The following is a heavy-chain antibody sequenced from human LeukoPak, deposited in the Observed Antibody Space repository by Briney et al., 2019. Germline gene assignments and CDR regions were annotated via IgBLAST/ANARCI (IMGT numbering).Heavy chain of an antibody. J-gene: IGHJ4*02. V-gene: IGHV3-23*01. Sequence: GGSLRLSCAASGFTLSSYAMSWVRPPPGRGVECVSAISGSGGSTYYADSVKGRFTISRDNAKNSLYLQMNSPRAEDTAVYYCATVTPGDYGDCDSSGYYSCWGQGTLVTVSS. D-gene: IGHD3-22*01. CDR3: ATVTPGDYGDCDSSGYYSC. CDR2: ISGSGGST. CDR1: GFTLSSYA.